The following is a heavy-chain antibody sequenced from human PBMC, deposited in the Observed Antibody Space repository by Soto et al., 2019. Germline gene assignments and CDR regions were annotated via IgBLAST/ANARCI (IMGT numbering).Heavy chain of an antibody. Sequence: GGSLRLSCAASGFTVSSNYMSWVRQAPGKGLEWVSVIYSGGSTYYADSVKGRFTISRDNSKNTLYLQMNSLRAEDTAVYYCARDQRGYSGYEGLSYYYYMDVWGKGTTVTVSS. J-gene: IGHJ6*03. CDR2: IYSGGST. D-gene: IGHD5-12*01. CDR3: ARDQRGYSGYEGLSYYYYMDV. V-gene: IGHV3-66*01. CDR1: GFTVSSNY.